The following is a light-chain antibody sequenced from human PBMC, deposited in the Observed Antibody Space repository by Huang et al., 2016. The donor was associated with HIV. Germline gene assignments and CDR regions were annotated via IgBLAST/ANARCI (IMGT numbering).Light chain of an antibody. CDR3: QQRSSSLT. J-gene: IGKJ4*01. CDR2: NAT. CDR1: QSLKTF. V-gene: IGKV3-11*01. Sequence: IVLTQSPATLSLSPGERATLSFRASQSLKTFLAWYQQKPGQAPRLLIYNATDRATGVPARFSGGGSGTDFTLTITDLKAEDFAIYYCQQRSSSLTFGGGTKVEIK.